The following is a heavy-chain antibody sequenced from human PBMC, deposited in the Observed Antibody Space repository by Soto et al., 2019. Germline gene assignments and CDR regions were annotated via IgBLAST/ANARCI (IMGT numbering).Heavy chain of an antibody. CDR3: ARDSTGTTPYYYGMDV. CDR2: TYYRSRWYN. J-gene: IGHJ6*02. Sequence: SQTLSLTCAITGESVSSNSAAWNWIRQSPSRGLEWLGRTYYRSRWYNDYAVSVKSRITINPDTSKNQFSLQLNSVTPEDTAVYYCARDSTGTTPYYYGMDVWGQGTTVTVSS. V-gene: IGHV6-1*01. CDR1: GESVSSNSAA. D-gene: IGHD1-7*01.